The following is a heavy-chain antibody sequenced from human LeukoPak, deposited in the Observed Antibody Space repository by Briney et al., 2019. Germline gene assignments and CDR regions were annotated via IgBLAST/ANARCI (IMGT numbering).Heavy chain of an antibody. D-gene: IGHD1-26*01. V-gene: IGHV3-21*04. CDR3: ARASSTSGSYLYYYYYMDV. CDR2: ISTSSSYI. J-gene: IGHJ6*03. CDR1: GFTFSSYS. Sequence: PGGSLRLSCAASGFTFSSYSMNWVRQAPGKGLEWVSSISTSSSYIYYADSVKGRFTISRDNAKNSLYLQMNSLRAEDTALYYCARASSTSGSYLYYYYYMDVWGKGTPVTVSS.